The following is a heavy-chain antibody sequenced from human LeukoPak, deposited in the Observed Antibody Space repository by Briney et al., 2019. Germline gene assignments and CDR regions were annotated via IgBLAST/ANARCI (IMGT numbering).Heavy chain of an antibody. CDR1: GYTFTSYY. CDR3: ARVTFDITMIEYYFDY. J-gene: IGHJ4*02. V-gene: IGHV1-18*04. CDR2: ISAYNGNT. Sequence: ASVKVSCKASGYTFTSYYMHWVRQAPGQGLEWMGWISAYNGNTNYAQKLQGRVTMTTDTSTSTAYMELRSLRSDDTAVYYCARVTFDITMIEYYFDYWGQGTLVTVSS. D-gene: IGHD3-22*01.